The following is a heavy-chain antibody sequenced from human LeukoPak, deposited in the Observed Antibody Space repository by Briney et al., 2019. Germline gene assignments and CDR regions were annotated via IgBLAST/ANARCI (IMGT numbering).Heavy chain of an antibody. Sequence: SETLSLTCTVSGGSTSTYYWSWIRQSPGKGLEWIGYIYYTGSTSYNPSLKSRVTTSLDASKNQFSLELNSVTPADTAVYYCARGGNYWPQWWFDPWGRGTLVSVSS. CDR3: ARGGNYWPQWWFDP. D-gene: IGHD1-26*01. V-gene: IGHV4-59*01. J-gene: IGHJ5*02. CDR1: GGSTSTYY. CDR2: IYYTGST.